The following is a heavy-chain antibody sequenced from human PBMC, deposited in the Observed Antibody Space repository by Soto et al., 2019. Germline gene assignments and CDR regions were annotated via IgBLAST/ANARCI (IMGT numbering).Heavy chain of an antibody. CDR1: GGSISSSDYY. D-gene: IGHD4-17*01. CDR3: ARTTTTTLGGGFDY. V-gene: IGHV4-39*01. Sequence: QLQLQESGPGLVKPSETLSLTCTVSGGSISSSDYYWGWIRQPPGKGLEWIGSIYYSGSTYYNPSLKSRVTISVDTSKNQFSVKLNSVTAADTAVYYCARTTTTTLGGGFDYWGQGTLVTISS. CDR2: IYYSGST. J-gene: IGHJ4*02.